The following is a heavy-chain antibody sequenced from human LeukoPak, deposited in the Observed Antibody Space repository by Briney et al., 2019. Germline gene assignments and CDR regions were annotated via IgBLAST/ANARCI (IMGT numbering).Heavy chain of an antibody. J-gene: IGHJ4*02. Sequence: GGSLRLSCAASGFTFDDYAMHWVRQAPGKGLEWVSGISWNSGSIGYADSVKGRFTISRDNAKNSLYLQMNSLRAEDMALYYCAKVGVRGVIRGYFDYWGQGTLVTVSS. CDR1: GFTFDDYA. V-gene: IGHV3-9*03. CDR3: AKVGVRGVIRGYFDY. D-gene: IGHD3-10*01. CDR2: ISWNSGSI.